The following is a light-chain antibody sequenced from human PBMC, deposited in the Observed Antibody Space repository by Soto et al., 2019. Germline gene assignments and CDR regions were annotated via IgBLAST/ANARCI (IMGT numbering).Light chain of an antibody. CDR3: NSYTTSGAVV. V-gene: IGLV2-14*03. CDR2: DVT. CDR1: SSDVGGYNF. J-gene: IGLJ3*02. Sequence: QSALTQPASVSGSPGQSITISCTGTSSDVGGYNFVSWYQQHPGNSPKLMIYDVTNRPSGISNRFSGAKSGNTASLTISGLQAEDEAHYYCNSYTTSGAVVFGGGTKLTAL.